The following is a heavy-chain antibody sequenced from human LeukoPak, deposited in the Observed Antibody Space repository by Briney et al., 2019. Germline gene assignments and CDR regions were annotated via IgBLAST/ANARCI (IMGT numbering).Heavy chain of an antibody. Sequence: GASVKVSCKASGYTFTGYYMHWVRQAPGQGLEWMGWINPNSGGTNYAQKFQGRVTMTTDTSTSTAYMELRSLRSDDTAVYYCARRYSSGWRTEFDYWGQGTLVTVSS. CDR2: INPNSGGT. CDR1: GYTFTGYY. D-gene: IGHD6-19*01. CDR3: ARRYSSGWRTEFDY. J-gene: IGHJ4*02. V-gene: IGHV1-2*02.